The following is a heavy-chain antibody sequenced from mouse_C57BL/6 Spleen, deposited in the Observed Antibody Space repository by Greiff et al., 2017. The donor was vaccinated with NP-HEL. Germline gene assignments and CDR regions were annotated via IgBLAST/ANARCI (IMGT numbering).Heavy chain of an antibody. Sequence: EVQLVESGPGLVKPSQSLSLTCSVTGYSITSGYYWNWIRQFPGNKLEWMGYISYDGSNNYNPSLKNRISITRDTSKNQFFLKLNSVTTEDTATYYCARDYIYDGYYYAMDYWGQGTSVTVSS. CDR1: GYSITSGYY. CDR2: ISYDGSN. V-gene: IGHV3-6*01. CDR3: ARDYIYDGYYYAMDY. D-gene: IGHD2-3*01. J-gene: IGHJ4*01.